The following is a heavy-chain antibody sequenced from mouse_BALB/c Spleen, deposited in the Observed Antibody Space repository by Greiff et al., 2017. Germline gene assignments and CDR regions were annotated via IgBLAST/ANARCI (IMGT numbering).Heavy chain of an antibody. V-gene: IGHV1-5*01. CDR3: TRPYYGNYWFAY. J-gene: IGHJ3*01. Sequence: VQLQQSGTVLARPGASVKMSCKASGYTFTSYWMHWVKQRPGQGLEWIGAIYPGNSDTSYNQKFKGKAKLTAVTSTSTAYMELSSLTNEDSAVYYCTRPYYGNYWFAYWGQGTLVTVSA. D-gene: IGHD2-10*01. CDR2: IYPGNSDT. CDR1: GYTFTSYW.